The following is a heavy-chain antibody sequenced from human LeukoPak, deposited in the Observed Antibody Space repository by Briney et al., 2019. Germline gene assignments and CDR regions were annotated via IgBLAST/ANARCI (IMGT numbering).Heavy chain of an antibody. CDR3: ATGRTKWDLLNY. CDR2: LDPEDGEM. D-gene: IGHD1-26*01. Sequence: ASVKVSCKVSGYTLTELSLHWVRQAPGKGLDWMGGLDPEDGEMIYSQKFQGRVTMTEDTSTDIAYMEMSSLRSEDTAVYYCATGRTKWDLLNYWGQGTLVTVSS. V-gene: IGHV1-24*01. J-gene: IGHJ4*02. CDR1: GYTLTELS.